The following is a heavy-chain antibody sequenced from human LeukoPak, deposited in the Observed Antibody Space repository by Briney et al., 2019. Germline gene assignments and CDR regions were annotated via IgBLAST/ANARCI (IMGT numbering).Heavy chain of an antibody. CDR3: AKGRWYSSGHDAFDI. V-gene: IGHV3-23*01. D-gene: IGHD6-19*01. Sequence: GGSLRLSCAASGFTFSSYAMSWVRQAPGKGLEWVSLISGSGDTTYYEDYVKGRFAISRDNSKNILYLQIVGLRAEDTAVYYCAKGRWYSSGHDAFDIWGQGTMVTVSS. J-gene: IGHJ3*02. CDR1: GFTFSSYA. CDR2: ISGSGDTT.